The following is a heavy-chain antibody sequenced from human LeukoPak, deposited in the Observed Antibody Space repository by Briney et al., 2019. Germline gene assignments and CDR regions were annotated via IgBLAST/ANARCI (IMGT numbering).Heavy chain of an antibody. V-gene: IGHV4-34*01. Sequence: PSETLSLTCAVYGGSFSDYYWSWIRQPPGKGLEWIGEINHSGSTKYNPSLKSRVTISVDTSKNQFSLKLSSVTAADTAVYYCARGQRGYSGYDPITFDYWGQGTLVSVSS. CDR1: GGSFSDYY. CDR2: INHSGST. D-gene: IGHD5-12*01. J-gene: IGHJ4*02. CDR3: ARGQRGYSGYDPITFDY.